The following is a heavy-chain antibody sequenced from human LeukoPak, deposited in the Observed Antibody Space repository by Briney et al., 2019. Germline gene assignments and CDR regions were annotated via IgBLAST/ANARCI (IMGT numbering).Heavy chain of an antibody. J-gene: IGHJ6*02. Sequence: SETLSLTCTVSGGPISSYYWSWIRQPPGKGLEWIGEINHSGSTNYNPSLKSRATISVNTSKNQFSLKLSSVPVADTAVYYSARRGYYDILPGYYPSQYYYYGVDVWGQGTMVTVSS. V-gene: IGHV4-34*01. D-gene: IGHD3-9*01. CDR2: INHSGST. CDR3: ARRGYYDILPGYYPSQYYYYGVDV. CDR1: GGPISSYY.